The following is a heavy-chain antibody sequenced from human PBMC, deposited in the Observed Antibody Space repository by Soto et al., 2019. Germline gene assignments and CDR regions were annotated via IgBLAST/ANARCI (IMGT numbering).Heavy chain of an antibody. CDR2: IIPILGET. CDR3: ARGLGGRMDD. CDR1: GTIFSSYT. V-gene: IGHV1-69*08. D-gene: IGHD3-16*01. J-gene: IGHJ6*02. Sequence: QVQLVQSGAEVKKPGSAVRVSCKASGTIFSSYTISWVRQAPGQGLEWMGRIIPILGETNSAQKFQGRVTLTADKSTNTAYMQLNRLRLEDKAVYYCARGLGGRMDDWGQGTTGTVSS.